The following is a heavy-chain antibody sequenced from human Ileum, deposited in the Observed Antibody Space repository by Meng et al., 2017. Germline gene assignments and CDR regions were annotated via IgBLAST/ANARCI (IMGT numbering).Heavy chain of an antibody. D-gene: IGHD7-27*01. CDR3: ARDHWGSLDY. V-gene: IGHV4-61*08. Sequence: QGRRQESGPGLVRPAATLSLLCTVSGGSVSSDGFQWGWVRQPPGKGLEWIGYASTNYNPSLKSRVTISLDTSKNQFSLELSSVTAADTAVYYCARDHWGSLDYWGQGILVTVSS. CDR2: AST. J-gene: IGHJ4*02. CDR1: GGSVSSDGFQ.